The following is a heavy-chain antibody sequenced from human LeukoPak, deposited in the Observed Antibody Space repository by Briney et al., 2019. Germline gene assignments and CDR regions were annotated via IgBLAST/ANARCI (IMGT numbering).Heavy chain of an antibody. D-gene: IGHD6-13*01. J-gene: IGHJ4*02. CDR2: IYYSGST. CDR1: GGSISSYY. CDR3: ARGSSWYVILDY. V-gene: IGHV4-59*01. Sequence: PSETLSLTCTVSGGSISSYYWSWLRQPPGKGLEWIGYIYYSGSTNYNPSLKSRVTISVDTSKNQFSLKLSSVTAADTAVYYCARGSSWYVILDYWGQGTLVTVSS.